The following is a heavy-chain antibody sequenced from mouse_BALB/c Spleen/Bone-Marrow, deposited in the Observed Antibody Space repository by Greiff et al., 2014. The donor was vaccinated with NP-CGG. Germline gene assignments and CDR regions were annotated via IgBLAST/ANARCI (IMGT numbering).Heavy chain of an antibody. CDR3: GRPWGY. CDR1: GFTFSNYW. Sequence: VQLKESGGGLVQPGGSMKLSCVASGFTFSNYWMDWVRQPPEKGLEWVAEIRLKSNNYATHYAESVKGRFTISRDDSKSTVYLQMNNLRAEDTGIYYCGRPWGYWGQGTTLTVSS. CDR2: IRLKSNNYAT. V-gene: IGHV6-6*02. J-gene: IGHJ2*01.